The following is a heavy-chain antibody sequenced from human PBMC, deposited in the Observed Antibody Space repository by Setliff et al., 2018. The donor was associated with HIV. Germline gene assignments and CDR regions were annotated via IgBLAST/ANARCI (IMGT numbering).Heavy chain of an antibody. CDR1: GAPLSGYY. D-gene: IGHD1-1*01. Sequence: SETLSLTCTVSGAPLSGYYLNWIRQPPGKGLEWIGEINHRGTTNSNPSLKRRVTISVDTSKSQFSLRLSSVTAADTAVYYCARPRLWRDAFDIWGQGAMVTVSS. CDR3: ARPRLWRDAFDI. V-gene: IGHV4-34*01. CDR2: INHRGTT. J-gene: IGHJ3*02.